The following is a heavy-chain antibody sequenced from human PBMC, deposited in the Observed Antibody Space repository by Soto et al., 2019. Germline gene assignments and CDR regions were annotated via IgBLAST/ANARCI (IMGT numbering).Heavy chain of an antibody. J-gene: IGHJ4*02. V-gene: IGHV4-39*01. Sequence: QLQLQESGPGLVKPSETLSLMCTVSGGSITSSYSWGWIRQPPGKGLEWIGTIYYSGSTNHNPSLRSRVTISLYTSKNQYSRKRNSVTAADTALYYCASARSEIPLRGVIICWGQGTLVTVSS. CDR3: ASARSEIPLRGVIIC. D-gene: IGHD3-10*01. CDR1: GGSITSSYS. CDR2: IYYSGST.